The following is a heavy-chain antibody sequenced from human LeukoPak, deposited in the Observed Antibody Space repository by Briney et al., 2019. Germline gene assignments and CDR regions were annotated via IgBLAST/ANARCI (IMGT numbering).Heavy chain of an antibody. CDR1: GGSFSGNY. D-gene: IGHD2-15*01. V-gene: IGHV4-34*01. CDR3: ARRLLGYCSGGSCYSGYFQH. CDR2: INHSGST. J-gene: IGHJ1*01. Sequence: TSETLSLTCAVYGGSFSGNYWSWIRQPPGKGLEWIGEINHSGSTNSNPSLKSRVTISVDTSKNQFSLKLSSVTAADTAMYYCARRLLGYCSGGSCYSGYFQHWGQGTLVTVSS.